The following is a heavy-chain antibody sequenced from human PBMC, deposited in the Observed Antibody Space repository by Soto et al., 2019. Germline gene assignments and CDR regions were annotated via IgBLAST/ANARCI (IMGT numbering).Heavy chain of an antibody. Sequence: PSETLSLTCTVSGDSITSNSYFWAWIRQPPGKGLEWIGSIYYSGTTYYNPSLKSRVTISVDRSKNQFSLKLSSVTAADTAVYYCARGQRVGVITTWFDYWGQGTLVTVSS. CDR1: GDSITSNSYF. J-gene: IGHJ4*02. V-gene: IGHV4-39*01. CDR3: ARGQRVGVITTWFDY. D-gene: IGHD3-22*01. CDR2: IYYSGTT.